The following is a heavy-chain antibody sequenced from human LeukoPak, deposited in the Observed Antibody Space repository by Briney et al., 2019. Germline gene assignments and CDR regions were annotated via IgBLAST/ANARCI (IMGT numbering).Heavy chain of an antibody. D-gene: IGHD3-10*01. CDR2: IRSQTYGGTT. V-gene: IGHV3-49*04. CDR1: RFTFGDYA. J-gene: IGHJ4*02. CDR3: TRYRGYFDY. Sequence: GGSLRLPCTASRFTFGDYAMNWVRQAPGKGLEWVGFIRSQTYGGTTEYAASVKGRFTISRDDSKSIAYLQMNSLKTEDTAVYYCTRYRGYFDYWGPGTLDTVSS.